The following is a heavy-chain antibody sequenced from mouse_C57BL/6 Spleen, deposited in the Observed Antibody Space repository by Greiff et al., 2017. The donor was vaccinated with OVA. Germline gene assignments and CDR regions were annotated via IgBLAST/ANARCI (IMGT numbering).Heavy chain of an antibody. V-gene: IGHV1-12*01. CDR1: GYTFTSYR. D-gene: IGHD2-12*01. CDR2: IYTGSGGT. CDR3: ARSCYCDSSAWLAY. Sequence: LQQPGAELVKPGASVKMSCKASGYTFTSYRMNWVKQTPEQGLEWIGAIYTGSGGTTYKQKFKGKAPLTVDKSSSTAYMQLSSLTSEDSAVYFCARSCYCDSSAWLAYWGQGTLLTVSA. J-gene: IGHJ3*01.